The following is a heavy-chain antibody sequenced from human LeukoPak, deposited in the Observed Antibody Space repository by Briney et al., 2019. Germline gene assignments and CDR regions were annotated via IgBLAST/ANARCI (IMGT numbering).Heavy chain of an antibody. J-gene: IGHJ5*02. V-gene: IGHV5-51*01. CDR1: GYSFTNYW. Sequence: PGESLKISCKGSGYSFTNYWIGWVRQMPGKGLEWMGIIYPGDSDTRYSPSFQGQVTISADKSISTAYLQWSGLKASDTAMYYCARHKVGAASWFDPWGQGTLVTVSS. CDR2: IYPGDSDT. CDR3: ARHKVGAASWFDP. D-gene: IGHD1-26*01.